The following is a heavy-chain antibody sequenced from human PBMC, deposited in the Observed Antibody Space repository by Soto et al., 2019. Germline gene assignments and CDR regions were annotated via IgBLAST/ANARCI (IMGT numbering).Heavy chain of an antibody. CDR2: IYWDDDK. V-gene: IGHV2-5*02. CDR1: GFSLSTSGVG. J-gene: IGHJ4*02. Sequence: QITLKESGPTLVKPTQTLTLTCTFSGFSLSTSGVGVGWFRQPPGKALEWLALIYWDDDKRYSPSLKSRITITKDTSKNQVVLTLTNMDPVDTATYYCAHSRASAPCDYWGQGTLVTVSS. CDR3: AHSRASAPCDY.